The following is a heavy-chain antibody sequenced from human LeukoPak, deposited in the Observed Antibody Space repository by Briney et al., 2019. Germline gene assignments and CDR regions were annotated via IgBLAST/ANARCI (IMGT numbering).Heavy chain of an antibody. J-gene: IGHJ4*02. CDR1: GFTFSSYG. CDR2: ISWNSGSI. Sequence: GGSLRLSCAASGFTFSSYGMHWVRQAPGKGLEWVSGISWNSGSIGYADSVKGRFTISRDNAKNSLYLQMNSLRAEDTALYYCAKADCSGGSCYFDYWGQGTLVTVSS. V-gene: IGHV3-9*01. D-gene: IGHD2-15*01. CDR3: AKADCSGGSCYFDY.